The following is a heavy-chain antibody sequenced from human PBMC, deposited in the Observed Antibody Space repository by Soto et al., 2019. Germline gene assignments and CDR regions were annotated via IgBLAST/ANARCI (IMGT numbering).Heavy chain of an antibody. CDR3: TTNYYDSSGYDNWFDP. J-gene: IGHJ5*02. Sequence: PGGSLRLSCAASGLTFSDSAIHWVRQASGKELEWVGRIRSKTNNYATTYAASVKGRFTISRDDSKSIAYLQMNSLKTEDTAVYYCTTNYYDSSGYDNWFDPWGQGTLVTVSS. D-gene: IGHD3-22*01. V-gene: IGHV3-73*01. CDR1: GLTFSDSA. CDR2: IRSKTNNYAT.